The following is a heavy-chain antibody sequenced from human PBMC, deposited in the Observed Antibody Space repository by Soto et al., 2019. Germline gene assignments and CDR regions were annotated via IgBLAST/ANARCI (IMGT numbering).Heavy chain of an antibody. CDR1: GGSISSYY. D-gene: IGHD1-1*01. V-gene: IGHV4-59*01. Sequence: SETLSLTCTVSGGSISSYYWSWIRQPPGKGLEWIGYIYYSGSTTYNPSLKSRVTISVDTSKNQFSLKLSSVTAADTAVYYCARDRGWATTGTGLDYWGQGTLVTVSS. J-gene: IGHJ4*02. CDR2: IYYSGST. CDR3: ARDRGWATTGTGLDY.